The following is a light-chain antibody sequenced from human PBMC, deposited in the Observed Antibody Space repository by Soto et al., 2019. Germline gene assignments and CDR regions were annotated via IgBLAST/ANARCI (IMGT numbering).Light chain of an antibody. CDR1: HDIKKY. CDR2: DAS. CDR3: QQFDDLPLT. J-gene: IGKJ4*01. V-gene: IGKV1-33*01. Sequence: DIQMTQSPSSLSASVGDRVTITCQASHDIKKYLNWYQQKAHKVPKLLIHDASTLATGVPSRFTGSGSGTDFNLTINSLQPEDVATYYCQQFDDLPLTFGGGTKVDI.